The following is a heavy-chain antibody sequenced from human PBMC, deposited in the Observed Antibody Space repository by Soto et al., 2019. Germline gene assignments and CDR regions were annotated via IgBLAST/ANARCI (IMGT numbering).Heavy chain of an antibody. CDR3: ARTKYYYDSTAYIFDY. V-gene: IGHV4-30-4*01. D-gene: IGHD3-22*01. CDR1: GNSISSGDY. J-gene: IGHJ4*02. CDR2: IYHSGGT. Sequence: SETLSLTCTVSGNSISSGDYWSWIRQPPGKGLEWIGYIYHSGGTYYNPSLKSRVTMSVDTSQNQFSLKLSSVSAADTAVYYCARTKYYYDSTAYIFDYWGQGALVTVSS.